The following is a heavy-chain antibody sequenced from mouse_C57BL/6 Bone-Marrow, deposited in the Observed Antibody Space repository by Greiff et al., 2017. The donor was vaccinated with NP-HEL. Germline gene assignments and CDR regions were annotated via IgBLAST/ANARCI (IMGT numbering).Heavy chain of an antibody. CDR3: AMRCFITTLVAHWYFDV. D-gene: IGHD1-1*01. CDR2: IHPSDSDT. V-gene: IGHV1-74*01. J-gene: IGHJ1*03. Sequence: QVQLQQSGAELVKPGASVKVSCKASGYTFTSYWMHWVKQRPGQGLEWIGRIHPSDSDTNYNEKFKGKATLTADKSSSTAYMQLSSLTSEDSAVFCCAMRCFITTLVAHWYFDVWGTGTTVTVSS. CDR1: GYTFTSYW.